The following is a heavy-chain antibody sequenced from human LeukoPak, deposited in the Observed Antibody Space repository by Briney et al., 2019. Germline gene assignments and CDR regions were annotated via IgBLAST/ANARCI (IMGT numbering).Heavy chain of an antibody. D-gene: IGHD3-10*01. V-gene: IGHV1-18*04. Sequence: GASVKVSCKASGYTFTSYGISWVRQAPGQGLEWMGWISAYNGNTNYAQKLQGRVTMTTDTSTSTAYMELRSLRSGDTAVYYCARASSYGSGSYDFDYWGQGTLVTVSS. CDR3: ARASSYGSGSYDFDY. CDR1: GYTFTSYG. CDR2: ISAYNGNT. J-gene: IGHJ4*02.